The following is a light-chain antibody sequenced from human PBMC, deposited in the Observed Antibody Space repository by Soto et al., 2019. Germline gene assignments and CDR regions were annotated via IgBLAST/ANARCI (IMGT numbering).Light chain of an antibody. CDR2: DAS. J-gene: IGKJ3*01. V-gene: IGKV3-11*01. CDR1: QTVGSS. Sequence: EIVLTQSPATLSLAPGERATLSCRASQTVGSSLAWYQHKPGQAPRLLIYDASTRATAIPARFSGSGSGKDFTLTISSLEPEDFAVYYCQQRYIWPPFTFGPGTKVDIK. CDR3: QQRYIWPPFT.